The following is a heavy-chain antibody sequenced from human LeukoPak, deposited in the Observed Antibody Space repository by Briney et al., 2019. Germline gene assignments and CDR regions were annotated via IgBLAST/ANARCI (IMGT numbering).Heavy chain of an antibody. Sequence: GESLRISCKGSGYSFTTYWIGWVRQMPGKGLEWMGIIYPGDSDTRYSPSFKGQVTISVDKSINTAYLQWSSLKASDTAMYYCARHIDFGRGYRNGYNYWGQGNLVTVSS. CDR1: GYSFTTYW. D-gene: IGHD5-18*01. V-gene: IGHV5-51*01. J-gene: IGHJ4*02. CDR2: IYPGDSDT. CDR3: ARHIDFGRGYRNGYNY.